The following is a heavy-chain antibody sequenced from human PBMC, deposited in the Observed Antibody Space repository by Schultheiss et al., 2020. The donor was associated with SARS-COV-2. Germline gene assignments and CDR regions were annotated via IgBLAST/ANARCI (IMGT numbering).Heavy chain of an antibody. CDR2: INAGNGNT. CDR1: GGTFSSYA. V-gene: IGHV1-3*01. Sequence: ASVKVSCKASGGTFSSYAISWVRQAPGQRLEWMGWINAGNGNTKYSQKFQGRVTITRDTSASTAYMELSSLRSEDTAVYYCARDMRCSSTSCYIRYYYYGMDVWGQGTTVTVSS. J-gene: IGHJ6*02. CDR3: ARDMRCSSTSCYIRYYYYGMDV. D-gene: IGHD2-2*02.